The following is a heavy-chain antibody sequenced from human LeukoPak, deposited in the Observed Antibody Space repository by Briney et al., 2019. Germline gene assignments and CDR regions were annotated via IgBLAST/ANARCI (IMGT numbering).Heavy chain of an antibody. CDR2: FSGSGGST. D-gene: IGHD4-23*01. V-gene: IGHV3-23*01. Sequence: PGGSLRLSCAASGFIFSNYAMSWVRQAPGKGLQWVSAFSGSGGSTYYADSVKGRFTISRDNSRNTLYLQMNSLRAEDTAVYYCAEDFWVVTHDNWGQGTLVTVSS. J-gene: IGHJ4*02. CDR1: GFIFSNYA. CDR3: AEDFWVVTHDN.